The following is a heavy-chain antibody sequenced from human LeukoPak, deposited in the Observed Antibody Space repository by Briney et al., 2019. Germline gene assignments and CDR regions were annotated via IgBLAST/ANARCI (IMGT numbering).Heavy chain of an antibody. V-gene: IGHV4-59*01. CDR1: GVSIISYY. CDR3: ARDYRGFTPGWFDD. D-gene: IGHD3-16*02. Sequence: SETLSLTCTVSGVSIISYYWSWLRQSPGKGLEWIGYVYDSGSANYNPSLWRRVTISMTTSKNQFSLTLSSVTAADTAVYFCARDYRGFTPGWFDDWGQGSLVTVSS. J-gene: IGHJ4*02. CDR2: VYDSGSA.